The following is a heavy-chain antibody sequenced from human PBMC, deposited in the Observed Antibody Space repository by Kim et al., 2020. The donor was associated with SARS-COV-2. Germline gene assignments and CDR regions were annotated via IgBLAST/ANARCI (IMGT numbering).Heavy chain of an antibody. V-gene: IGHV3-30*01. J-gene: IGHJ4*02. Sequence: ADPVKGRFTITRDNSKNTLHLQMNSLRAEDTAVYYCARPYSGSYYSHFDYWGQGTLVTVSS. D-gene: IGHD1-26*01. CDR3: ARPYSGSYYSHFDY.